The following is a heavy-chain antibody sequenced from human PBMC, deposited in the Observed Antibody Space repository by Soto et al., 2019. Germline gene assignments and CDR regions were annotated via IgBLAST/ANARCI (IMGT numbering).Heavy chain of an antibody. J-gene: IGHJ3*02. CDR2: VSGSGGST. V-gene: IGHV3-23*01. CDR1: GFTFSSYA. Sequence: PGGSLRLSCAASGFTFSSYAMSWVRQAPGKGLEWVSAVSGSGGSTYYADSVKGRFTISRDNSKNTLYLQMNSLRAEDTAVYYCAKVSIGSSSFYAFDIWGQGTMVTVSS. D-gene: IGHD6-6*01. CDR3: AKVSIGSSSFYAFDI.